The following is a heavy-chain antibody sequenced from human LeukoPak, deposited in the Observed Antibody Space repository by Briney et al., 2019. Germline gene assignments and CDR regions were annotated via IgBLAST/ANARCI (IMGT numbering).Heavy chain of an antibody. V-gene: IGHV1-2*02. CDR1: GYTFTDYY. Sequence: ASVKVSCEASGYTFTDYYIHWVRQAPGQGLEWMGWINPDSGSTSYEQRFKGRVTMTRATSNSTAYIELSRLTSDDTAVYYCARPNYVDTAMFDYWGQGTLVTVSS. J-gene: IGHJ4*02. CDR2: INPDSGST. D-gene: IGHD5-18*01. CDR3: ARPNYVDTAMFDY.